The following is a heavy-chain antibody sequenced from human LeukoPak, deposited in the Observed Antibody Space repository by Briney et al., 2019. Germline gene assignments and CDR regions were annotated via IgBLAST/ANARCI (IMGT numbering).Heavy chain of an antibody. Sequence: ASVKVSCKTSGGTFSGYAITWVRQTPGQGLEWMGIINPSGGSTTYAQKFQGRVTMTRDTSTRTVYMELSSLRSEDTAVYYCARAYADYVPFDYWGQGTLVTVSS. CDR3: ARAYADYVPFDY. CDR1: GGTFSGYA. CDR2: INPSGGST. D-gene: IGHD4-17*01. V-gene: IGHV1-46*01. J-gene: IGHJ4*02.